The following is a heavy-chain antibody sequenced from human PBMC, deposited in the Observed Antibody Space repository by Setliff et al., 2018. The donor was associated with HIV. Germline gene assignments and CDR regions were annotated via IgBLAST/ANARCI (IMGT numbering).Heavy chain of an antibody. V-gene: IGHV4-38-2*01. Sequence: SETLSLTCAVSSYSISSGYYWGWIRQPPGKGLEWIGYIYSSGTTQYNPSVESRVTMSLDTSRDQFSLNLRSVTAADTAVYFCARLIHTGLLYFDFWGLGTLVTVSS. CDR2: IYSSGTT. CDR3: ARLIHTGLLYFDF. D-gene: IGHD2-8*02. J-gene: IGHJ4*02. CDR1: SYSISSGYY.